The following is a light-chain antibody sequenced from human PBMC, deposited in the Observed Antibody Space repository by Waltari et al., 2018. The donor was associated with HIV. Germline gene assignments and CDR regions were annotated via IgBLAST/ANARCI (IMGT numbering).Light chain of an antibody. J-gene: IGLJ3*02. Sequence: NFLLTQPHSVSESPGKTVTISCTRSSGDIADKSLTLSQQRPGSAPNTVIYDNYRRPSGVPDRFSGSIDRSSNSASLTISGLQTEDEADYFCQSYDTSRQVVFGGGTRLTVL. CDR2: DNY. V-gene: IGLV6-57*03. CDR1: SGDIADKS. CDR3: QSYDTSRQVV.